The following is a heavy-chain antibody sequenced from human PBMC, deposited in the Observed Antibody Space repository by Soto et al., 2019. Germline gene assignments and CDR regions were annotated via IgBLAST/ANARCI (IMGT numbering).Heavy chain of an antibody. CDR3: ARGGSGSYSTFDY. J-gene: IGHJ4*02. CDR2: IKQDGSEK. CDR1: GFTFSSYW. D-gene: IGHD1-26*01. V-gene: IGHV3-7*05. Sequence: GGSLRLSCAASGFTFSSYWMSWVRQAPGKGLEWVANIKQDGSEKYYVDSVKGRFTISRDNAKNSLYLQMNSLRAEDTAVYYCARGGSGSYSTFDYWGQGTLVTVSS.